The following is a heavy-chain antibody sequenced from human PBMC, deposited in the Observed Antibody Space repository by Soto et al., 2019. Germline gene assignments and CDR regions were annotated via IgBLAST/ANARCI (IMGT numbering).Heavy chain of an antibody. CDR1: GGSFSGYY. CDR3: ARGPDYGDGEGVFDY. D-gene: IGHD4-17*01. Sequence: QVQLQQWGAGLLKPSETLSLTCAVYGGSFSGYYWSWIRQPPGKGLEWIGEINHSGSTNYNPSLKSRVTISVDTSKNQFSLKLSSVTAADTAVYYWARGPDYGDGEGVFDYWGQGTLVTVSS. CDR2: INHSGST. V-gene: IGHV4-34*01. J-gene: IGHJ4*02.